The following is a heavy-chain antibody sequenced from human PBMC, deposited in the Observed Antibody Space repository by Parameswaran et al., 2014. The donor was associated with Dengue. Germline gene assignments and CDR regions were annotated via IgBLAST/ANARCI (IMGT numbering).Heavy chain of an antibody. V-gene: IGHV4-31*02. D-gene: IGHD2-2*01. Sequence: RWIRQPPGKGLEWIGYIYYSGTTYYKPSLKSRVTIAVDTSKNQFSLKLSSVTAADTAVYYCARGGIVVVPAAMKEHWFDPWGQGTLVTVSS. CDR2: IYYSGTT. J-gene: IGHJ5*02. CDR3: ARGGIVVVPAAMKEHWFDP.